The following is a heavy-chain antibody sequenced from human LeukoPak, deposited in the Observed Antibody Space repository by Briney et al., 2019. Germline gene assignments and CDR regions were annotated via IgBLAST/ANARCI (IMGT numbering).Heavy chain of an antibody. J-gene: IGHJ4*02. CDR2: ISGSGGST. V-gene: IGHV3-23*01. Sequence: PVGSLRLSCAASGFSFSSYAMSCVRQAPGKGLEWVSGISGSGGSTYYADSVRGRFIISRDNSKNTLYLQMNRLRAEDTAVYYCARDFISSGYSGDYWGQGTLVTVSS. D-gene: IGHD3-22*01. CDR3: ARDFISSGYSGDY. CDR1: GFSFSSYA.